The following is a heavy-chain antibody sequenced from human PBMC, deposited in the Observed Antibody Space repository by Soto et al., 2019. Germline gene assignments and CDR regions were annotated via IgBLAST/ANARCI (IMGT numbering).Heavy chain of an antibody. D-gene: IGHD1-26*01. V-gene: IGHV4-4*02. Sequence: QVQLQESGPGLVKPSGTLSLTCAVSGGSISSSNWWSWVRQPPGKGLKWIGEIYHSGSTNYNPSLKSRVTISVDKSKNQFALKLSSVTGADTAVYYCATDVGGSYFAATDAFDIWGQGTMVTVSS. CDR3: ATDVGGSYFAATDAFDI. CDR2: IYHSGST. J-gene: IGHJ3*02. CDR1: GGSISSSNW.